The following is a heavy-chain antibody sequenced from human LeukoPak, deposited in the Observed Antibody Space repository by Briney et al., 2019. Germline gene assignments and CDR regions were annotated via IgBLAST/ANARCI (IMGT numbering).Heavy chain of an antibody. J-gene: IGHJ4*02. Sequence: GGSLRLSCAASGFTFSSYEMNWVRQAPGKGLEWVSYISSSGSTMYYADSVKGRFTISRDNAKNSLYLQMNSLRAEDTAVYYCARALAPRQDYWGQGTLVTVSS. V-gene: IGHV3-48*03. CDR2: ISSSGSTM. CDR3: ARALAPRQDY. CDR1: GFTFSSYE. D-gene: IGHD6-6*01.